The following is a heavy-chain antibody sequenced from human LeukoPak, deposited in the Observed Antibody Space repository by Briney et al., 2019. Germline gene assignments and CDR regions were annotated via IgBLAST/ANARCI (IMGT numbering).Heavy chain of an antibody. CDR2: ISYDGSNK. V-gene: IGHV3-30-3*01. J-gene: IGHJ6*02. D-gene: IGHD3-10*01. CDR3: ARGLGEFVGNGGVWDYGDV. CDR1: GFTFSSYA. Sequence: GGSLRLSCAASGFTFSSYAMHWVRQAPGKGLEWVAVISYDGSNKYYADSVKGRSTISRDNSKNTLYLQMNSLRAEDTAVYYCARGLGEFVGNGGVWDYGDVWGQGTTVTVSS.